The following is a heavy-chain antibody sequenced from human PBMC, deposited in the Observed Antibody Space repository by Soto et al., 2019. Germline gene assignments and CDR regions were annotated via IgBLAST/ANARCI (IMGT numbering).Heavy chain of an antibody. D-gene: IGHD3-10*01. J-gene: IGHJ4*02. V-gene: IGHV2-5*02. Sequence: QITLKESGPTLVKPTQTLTLTCTFSGFSLGTSSGVGVGWIRQPPAKALECLALIYWDDDKRYSPSLRSRLTITKDTSKNQVVLTRTNMDPVDTATYYCAYTYYASGAYFKYWGQGTQVTVSS. CDR3: AYTYYASGAYFKY. CDR2: IYWDDDK. CDR1: GFSLGTSSGVG.